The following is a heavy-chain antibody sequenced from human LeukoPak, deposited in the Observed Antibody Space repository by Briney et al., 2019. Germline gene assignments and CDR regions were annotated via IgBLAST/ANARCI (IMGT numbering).Heavy chain of an antibody. D-gene: IGHD2-2*01. V-gene: IGHV1-69*13. CDR3: ARDFCSTSCNLGY. CDR2: IIPIFGTA. J-gene: IGHJ4*02. Sequence: SVKVSCKASGGTFSSYAISWVRQAPGQGLEWMGGIIPIFGTANYAQKFQGRVTITADESTSTAYMELSSLRSEDMAVYYCARDFCSTSCNLGYWGQGTLVTVSS. CDR1: GGTFSSYA.